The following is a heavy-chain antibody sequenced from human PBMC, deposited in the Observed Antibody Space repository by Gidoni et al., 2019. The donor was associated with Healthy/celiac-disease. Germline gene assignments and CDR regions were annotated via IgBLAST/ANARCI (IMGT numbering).Heavy chain of an antibody. V-gene: IGHV4-34*01. D-gene: IGHD5-18*01. Sequence: QLHLQQCGAGLLKLPPTLSLTCAVYGVSFSGYYLSWIRQPPGKGLEWIGEITHSGSTNYNPSVKSRVTISVDTSKNQFSLKLSCVTAADTAVYYCARGRLQLWLRWVNWVDPWGQGTLVTVSS. CDR3: ARGRLQLWLRWVNWVDP. CDR1: GVSFSGYY. J-gene: IGHJ5*02. CDR2: ITHSGST.